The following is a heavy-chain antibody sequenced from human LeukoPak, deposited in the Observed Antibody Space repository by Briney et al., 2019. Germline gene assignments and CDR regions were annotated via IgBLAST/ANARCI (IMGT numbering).Heavy chain of an antibody. J-gene: IGHJ4*02. CDR3: AAASGADRSLDY. D-gene: IGHD1-26*01. Sequence: SETLSLTCTVSGGSISRYYWSWIRQPPGKGLEWIGYIYYSGTTDYNPSLKSRVTISVDTSNNQFSLKVSSVTAADTAVYYCAAASGADRSLDYWGKATLLPVS. V-gene: IGHV4-59*01. CDR1: GGSISRYY. CDR2: IYYSGTT.